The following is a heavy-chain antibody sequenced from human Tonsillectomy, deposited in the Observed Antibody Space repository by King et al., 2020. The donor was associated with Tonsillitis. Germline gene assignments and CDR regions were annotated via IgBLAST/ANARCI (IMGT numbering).Heavy chain of an antibody. CDR3: ASVLRDYDSSAKGACDI. CDR2: INPNNGGT. Sequence: QLVQSGAEVKKPGASVKVSCKASGYTFTGYYMHWVRQAPGQGLEWVGGINPNNGGTKHSQKVQGRVTMNRDTSTRTAYMELSRLRADDTAVYYCASVLRDYDSSAKGACDIWGRGTMVTVSS. CDR1: GYTFTGYY. D-gene: IGHD3-22*01. V-gene: IGHV1-2*02. J-gene: IGHJ3*02.